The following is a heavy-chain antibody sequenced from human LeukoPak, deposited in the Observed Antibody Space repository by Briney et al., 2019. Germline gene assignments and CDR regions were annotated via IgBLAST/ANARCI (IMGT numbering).Heavy chain of an antibody. D-gene: IGHD6-19*01. V-gene: IGHV3-53*01. J-gene: IGHJ4*02. Sequence: PGGSLRLSCAASGFTFSSYSMNWVRQAPGKGLEWVSVMYSGGSTYYADSVKGRFTISRDNSKNTVYLQMNSLRAEDTAVYYCARLDVVAGRAYWGLGTLVTVSS. CDR3: ARLDVVAGRAY. CDR2: MYSGGST. CDR1: GFTFSSYS.